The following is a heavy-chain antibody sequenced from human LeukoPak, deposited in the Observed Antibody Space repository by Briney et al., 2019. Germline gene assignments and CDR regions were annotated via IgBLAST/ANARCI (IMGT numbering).Heavy chain of an antibody. CDR3: ARDNGGGKRDQASQH. J-gene: IGHJ1*01. V-gene: IGHV4-61*02. CDR2: IYTSGST. CDR1: GGSISSGSYY. Sequence: SETLSLTCTVSGGSISSGSYYWSWIRQPAGKGLEWIGRIYTSGSTNYNPSLKSRVTISVDTSKNQFSLKLTSVTAADTAVHYCARDNGGGKRDQASQHGGQGPLVTVSS. D-gene: IGHD7-27*01.